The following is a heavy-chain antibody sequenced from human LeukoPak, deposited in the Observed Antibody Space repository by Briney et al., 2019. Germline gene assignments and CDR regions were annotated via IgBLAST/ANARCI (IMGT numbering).Heavy chain of an antibody. CDR2: INPSGGST. V-gene: IGHV1-46*01. Sequence: ASVKVSCKASGYTFTSYYMHWVRQAPGQGLEWMGIINPSGGSTSYAQKFQGRVTMTRDTSTSTVYMELSSLRSEDTAVYYCANRYDSSGYYFHLSSVNYFNYWGQGTLVTVSS. J-gene: IGHJ4*02. D-gene: IGHD3-22*01. CDR1: GYTFTSYY. CDR3: ANRYDSSGYYFHLSSVNYFNY.